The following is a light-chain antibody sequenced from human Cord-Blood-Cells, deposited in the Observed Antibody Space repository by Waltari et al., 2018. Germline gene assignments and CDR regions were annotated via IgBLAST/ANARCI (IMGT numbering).Light chain of an antibody. CDR3: QQYGSSHWT. Sequence: EIVLTQSPGTLSLSPGERATLSCRASQSVSSSYLAWYQQKPGQAPRLLIYGASSRATGIPDRFSGSGSGTDFTLTISRLEPEDCAVYDCQQYGSSHWTFGQGTKVEIK. CDR1: QSVSSSY. J-gene: IGKJ1*01. V-gene: IGKV3-20*01. CDR2: GAS.